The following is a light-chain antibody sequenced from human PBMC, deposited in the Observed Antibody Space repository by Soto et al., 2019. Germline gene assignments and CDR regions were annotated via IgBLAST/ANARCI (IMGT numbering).Light chain of an antibody. CDR1: QSVVSSY. V-gene: IGKV3-20*01. CDR2: GTS. CDR3: QQYGNSVPFT. J-gene: IGKJ2*01. Sequence: EIVLTQSPGTLSLSPGERATLSCRASQSVVSSYLAWYQQKPGQAPRLLIYGTSSRATGIPDRFSGSGSGTDFTLTIRRLEPEDFAVYYCQQYGNSVPFTFGQGTKLEIK.